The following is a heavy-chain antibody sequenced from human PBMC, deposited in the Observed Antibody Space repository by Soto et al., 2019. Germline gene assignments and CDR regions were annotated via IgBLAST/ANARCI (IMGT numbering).Heavy chain of an antibody. V-gene: IGHV1-18*04. D-gene: IGHD4-17*01. CDR2: ISSLNGNT. CDR3: ARGTVTSGRWFGP. CDR1: DSTFTGYT. Sequence: QVHLVQSETEVKEPGASVTVSCKTSDSTFTGYTSNWVRQAPGQGLEWLGWISSLNGNTNYARKYQGRLTMTTNTSATTAYMELRSLRSDDTAVYFCARGTVTSGRWFGPWGQGTLVTVSS. J-gene: IGHJ5*02.